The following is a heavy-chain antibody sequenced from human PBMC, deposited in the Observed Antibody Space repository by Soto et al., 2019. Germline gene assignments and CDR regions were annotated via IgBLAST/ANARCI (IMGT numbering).Heavy chain of an antibody. Sequence: SETLSLTCTVSGGSISSSSYYWGWIRQPPGKGLEWIGSIYYSGSTYYNPSLKSRVTISVDTSKNQFSLKLSSVTAADTAVYYCARDYPDPKRITMIVVVPDAFDIWGQGTMVTVSS. V-gene: IGHV4-39*07. CDR3: ARDYPDPKRITMIVVVPDAFDI. D-gene: IGHD3-22*01. CDR1: GGSISSSSYY. CDR2: IYYSGST. J-gene: IGHJ3*02.